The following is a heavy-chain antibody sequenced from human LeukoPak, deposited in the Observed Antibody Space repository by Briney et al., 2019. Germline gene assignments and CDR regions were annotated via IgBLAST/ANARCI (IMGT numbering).Heavy chain of an antibody. CDR3: ARIGYSSSSFDY. Sequence: PGGSLRLSCAASGFTFTSYWMSWVRQAPGKGLEWVANIKTDGSVKYYVDSVEGRFTISRDNAKNSLYLQVNSLRAEDTAVYHCARIGYSSSSFDYWGPGTLVTVSS. J-gene: IGHJ4*02. V-gene: IGHV3-7*01. CDR2: IKTDGSVK. CDR1: GFTFTSYW. D-gene: IGHD6-6*01.